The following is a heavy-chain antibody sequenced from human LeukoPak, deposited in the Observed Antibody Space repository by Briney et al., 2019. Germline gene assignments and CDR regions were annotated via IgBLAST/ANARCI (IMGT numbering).Heavy chain of an antibody. V-gene: IGHV3-21*01. CDR3: ARGDTWIQLWLLDY. Sequence: KSGGSLRLSCAASGFTFSSYSMNWVRQAPGKGLEWVSSISSSSSHIYYADSVKCRFTISRDNAKNSLYLQMNSLRAEDTAVYYCARGDTWIQLWLLDYWGQGTLVTVSS. J-gene: IGHJ4*02. CDR2: ISSSSSHI. CDR1: GFTFSSYS. D-gene: IGHD5-18*01.